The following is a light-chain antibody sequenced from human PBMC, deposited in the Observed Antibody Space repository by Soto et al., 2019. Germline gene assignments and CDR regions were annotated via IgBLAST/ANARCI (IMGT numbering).Light chain of an antibody. Sequence: IQMTQSPSTLSASVGDRVTITCQASQTISNWLAWYQQKPGKAPKLLIYKASTLESGVPSRFSGSGSGTEFTLTISSLQPDDFATYYCQQYNSSFGQGTKVDI. V-gene: IGKV1-5*03. CDR1: QTISNW. J-gene: IGKJ1*01. CDR3: QQYNSS. CDR2: KAS.